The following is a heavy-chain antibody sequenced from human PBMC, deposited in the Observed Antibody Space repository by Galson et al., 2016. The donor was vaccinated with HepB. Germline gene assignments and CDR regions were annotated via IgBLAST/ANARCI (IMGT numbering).Heavy chain of an antibody. V-gene: IGHV3-30*18. Sequence: SLRLSCAASGFTFSQRGMHWVRQAPGKGLEWVAADSMDGRRKFYADSVKGRFTISRDNSNNMPFLQMSSLRVDDTAVYYCAKRNEYCPPVGCSVDSWGQGTLVSVSS. CDR2: DSMDGRRK. CDR1: GFTFSQRG. CDR3: AKRNEYCPPVGCSVDS. J-gene: IGHJ4*02. D-gene: IGHD2/OR15-2a*01.